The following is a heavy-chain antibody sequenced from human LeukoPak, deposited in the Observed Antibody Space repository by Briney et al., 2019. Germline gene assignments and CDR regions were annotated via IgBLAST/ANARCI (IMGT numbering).Heavy chain of an antibody. J-gene: IGHJ1*01. CDR1: GFTFSDYS. D-gene: IGHD3-10*01. V-gene: IGHV3-21*01. Sequence: PGGSLRLSCAASGFTFSDYSMNWVRQAPGQGLEWVSSISRRSRHVYYTVSVKGRFTISRDDARTYLYLQMNSLRAEAMAVYFCVRDLLGSGSTTAYLYHWGQGTLVTVSS. CDR2: ISRRSRHV. CDR3: VRDLLGSGSTTAYLYH.